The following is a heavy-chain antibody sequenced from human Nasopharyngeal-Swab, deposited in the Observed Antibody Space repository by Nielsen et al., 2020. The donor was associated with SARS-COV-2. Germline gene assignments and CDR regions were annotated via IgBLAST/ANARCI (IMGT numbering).Heavy chain of an antibody. J-gene: IGHJ4*02. CDR1: GFSFDDYA. V-gene: IGHV3-9*01. CDR2: ISWNSGSI. CDR3: ARELPDGWEPDGFDY. D-gene: IGHD1-26*01. Sequence: GGSLRLSCAASGFSFDDYAMHWVRQAPGKGLEWVSGISWNSGSIGYADSVKGRFTISRDNAKNSLYLQMNSLRAEDTAVYYCARELPDGWEPDGFDYWGQGTLVTVSS.